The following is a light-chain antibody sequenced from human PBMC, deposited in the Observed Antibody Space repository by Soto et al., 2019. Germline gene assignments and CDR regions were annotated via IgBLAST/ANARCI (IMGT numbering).Light chain of an antibody. CDR1: QSLSNFF. V-gene: IGKV3-20*01. CDR3: QQYESSPIT. Sequence: EIVLTQSPGILSLSPGEGATLSCRASQSLSNFFLAWYQQKPGQAPRLLIYGTSIRATGIPDRFSGSGSETDFTLTVNRLEPEDFAVYYCQQYESSPITFGQGTRREIK. CDR2: GTS. J-gene: IGKJ5*01.